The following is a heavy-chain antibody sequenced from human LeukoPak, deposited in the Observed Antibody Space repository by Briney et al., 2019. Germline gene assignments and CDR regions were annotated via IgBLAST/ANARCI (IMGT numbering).Heavy chain of an antibody. CDR2: LYYSGST. V-gene: IGHV4-59*01. Sequence: PSETLSLTCTVSGGSISSYYWNWIRQPPGKGLEWIGYLYYSGSTNYNPPLKSRVTISGDTSKNQFSLQLSSVTAADTAVYYCARVHDSSGYASHAFDIWGQGTMVTVSS. D-gene: IGHD3-22*01. CDR1: GGSISSYY. CDR3: ARVHDSSGYASHAFDI. J-gene: IGHJ3*02.